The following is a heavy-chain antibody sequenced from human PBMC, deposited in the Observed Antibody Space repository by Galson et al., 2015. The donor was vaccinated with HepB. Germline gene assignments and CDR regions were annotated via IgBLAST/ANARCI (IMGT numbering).Heavy chain of an antibody. Sequence: SLRLSCAASGFTFSSYWMSWVRQAPGKGLEWVANIKQDGSEKYYVDSVKGRFTISRDNAKNSLYLQMNSLRAEDTAVHYCARDGDIVVVPAAIHYYGMDVWGQGTTVTVSS. CDR2: IKQDGSEK. CDR1: GFTFSSYW. J-gene: IGHJ6*02. V-gene: IGHV3-7*01. CDR3: ARDGDIVVVPAAIHYYGMDV. D-gene: IGHD2-2*01.